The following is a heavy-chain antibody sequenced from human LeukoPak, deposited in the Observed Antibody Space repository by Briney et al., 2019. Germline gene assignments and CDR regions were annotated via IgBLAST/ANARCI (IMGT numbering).Heavy chain of an antibody. CDR3: AKDLNGLGYCGSTSCPEYFDA. D-gene: IGHD2-2*01. V-gene: IGHV3-30*18. CDR2: ISYDGNKK. CDR1: GFTFRNFG. J-gene: IGHJ4*02. Sequence: GGSLRLSCAASGFTFRNFGMHWVRQAPGKGLEWVAVISYDGNKKIYADSVKGRFTISRDNSKNTMYLHVNSLRVGDTAIYYCAKDLNGLGYCGSTSCPEYFDAWGQGTLVTVSS.